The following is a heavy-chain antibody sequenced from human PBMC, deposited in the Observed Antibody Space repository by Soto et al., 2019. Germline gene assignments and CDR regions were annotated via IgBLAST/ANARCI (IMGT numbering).Heavy chain of an antibody. CDR1: GFTFDDYA. J-gene: IGHJ4*02. D-gene: IGHD5-12*01. CDR2: ISWNSGSI. Sequence: GGSLRLSCAASGFTFDDYAMHWVRQAPGKGLEWVSGISWNSGSIGYADSVKGRFTISRDNAKNSLYLQMNSLRAEDTALYYCAKGGYDSSRFDYWGQGTLVTVSS. CDR3: AKGGYDSSRFDY. V-gene: IGHV3-9*01.